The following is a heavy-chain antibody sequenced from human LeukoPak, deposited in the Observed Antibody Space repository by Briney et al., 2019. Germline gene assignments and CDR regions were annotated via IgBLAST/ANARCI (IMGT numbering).Heavy chain of an antibody. J-gene: IGHJ4*02. CDR1: GFTFSSYS. CDR3: ARGYCSGGSCFFDY. CDR2: ISSSRSHI. Sequence: PGVSLRLSCAASGFTFSSYSKNWLRQSPGKGLEWVSSISSSRSHIYYADSVKGRFTISRDKAKNSLYLQMNSLKAEDTAVYYCARGYCSGGSCFFDYWGQGTLVTVSS. V-gene: IGHV3-21*01. D-gene: IGHD2-15*01.